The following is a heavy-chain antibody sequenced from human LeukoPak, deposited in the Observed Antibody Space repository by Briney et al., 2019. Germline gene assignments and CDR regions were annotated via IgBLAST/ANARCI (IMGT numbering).Heavy chain of an antibody. J-gene: IGHJ6*03. CDR2: IWYDGSNK. V-gene: IGHV3-33*08. Sequence: GGSLRLSCAASGFTFSDYSMNWVRQAPGKGLEWVAVIWYDGSNKYYADSVKGRFTISRDNSKNTLYLQMNSLRAEDTAVYYCARDPDSYYYYMDVWGKGTTVTVSS. CDR1: GFTFSDYS. CDR3: ARDPDSYYYYMDV.